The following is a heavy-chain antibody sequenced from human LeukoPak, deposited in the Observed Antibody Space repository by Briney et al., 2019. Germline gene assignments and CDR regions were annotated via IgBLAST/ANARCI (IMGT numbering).Heavy chain of an antibody. CDR2: ITTSDGNT. J-gene: IGHJ4*02. CDR3: AKDGGLWVSAHWGDS. CDR1: GFTLTSYP. D-gene: IGHD7-27*01. V-gene: IGHV3-23*01. Sequence: GGSLRLSCAPSGFTLTSYPMSWFRQAPGKGLEGFSLITTSDGNTYYADSVKGRFTVSRDNSKNTLYLQMNSLRAEDTAVYYCAKDGGLWVSAHWGDSWGRGTLVTVSS.